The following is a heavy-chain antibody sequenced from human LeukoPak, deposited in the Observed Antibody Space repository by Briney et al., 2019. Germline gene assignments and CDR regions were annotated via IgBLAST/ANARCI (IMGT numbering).Heavy chain of an antibody. CDR2: IYTSGST. Sequence: SQTLSLTCTVSGGSISSGSYYWNWIRQPAGKGLEWIGRIYTSGSTNYNPSLKSRVTISVDTSKNQFSPKLSSVTAADTAVYYCASFPGPGYYYYMDVWGKGTTVTVSS. V-gene: IGHV4-61*02. J-gene: IGHJ6*03. CDR3: ASFPGPGYYYYMDV. D-gene: IGHD3-10*01. CDR1: GGSISSGSYY.